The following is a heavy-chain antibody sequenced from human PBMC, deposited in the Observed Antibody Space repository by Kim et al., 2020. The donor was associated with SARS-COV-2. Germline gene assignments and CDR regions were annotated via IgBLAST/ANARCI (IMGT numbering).Heavy chain of an antibody. V-gene: IGHV3-74*01. Sequence: GGSLRLSCAASGFAFSGSWMHWVRQAPGKGLEWVSRINIDGKNIIYADSVKGRFTISRDNAKNTLFLQMDSLRAEDTAIYYCARDQSRAGLTTFDYWGQGSLVTVSS. CDR2: INIDGKNI. D-gene: IGHD1-1*01. CDR1: GFAFSGSW. J-gene: IGHJ4*02. CDR3: ARDQSRAGLTTFDY.